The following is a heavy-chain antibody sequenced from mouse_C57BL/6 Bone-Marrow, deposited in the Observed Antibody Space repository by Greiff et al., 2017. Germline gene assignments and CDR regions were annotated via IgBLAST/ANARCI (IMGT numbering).Heavy chain of an antibody. D-gene: IGHD1-3*01. Sequence: EVQLQQSGPELVKPGASVKISCKASGYSFTGYYMNWVKQSPEKSLEWIGEINPSTGGTTYNQKFKAKATLTVDKSSSTAYMQLKSLTSEDSAVYYCARELTPYWGQGTLVTVSA. J-gene: IGHJ3*01. CDR3: ARELTPY. CDR1: GYSFTGYY. V-gene: IGHV1-42*01. CDR2: INPSTGGT.